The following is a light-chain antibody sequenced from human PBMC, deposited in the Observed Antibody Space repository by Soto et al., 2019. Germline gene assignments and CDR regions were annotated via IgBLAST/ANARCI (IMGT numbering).Light chain of an antibody. CDR3: QQYGSSPWT. J-gene: IGKJ1*01. Sequence: DIVMTQSPATLSVSPGERATLSCRASQSVSSSYLGWYQQTPGQAPRLLIYGASSRATGIPDRFSGSGSGTDFTLTISRLEPEDFAVYYCQQYGSSPWTFGQGTKVDIK. V-gene: IGKV3-20*01. CDR1: QSVSSSY. CDR2: GAS.